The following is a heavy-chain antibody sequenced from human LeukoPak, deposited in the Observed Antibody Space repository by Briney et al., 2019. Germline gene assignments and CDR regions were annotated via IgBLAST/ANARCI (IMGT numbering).Heavy chain of an antibody. Sequence: ASLKVSCKASGYTFTGYYMHWVRQAPGQGLEWMGWINPNSGGTNYAQNFQGRVTMTRDTSISTAYMELSGLSSEDTAAYYCASENRGTIIPKFDYWGQGTLVTVPS. V-gene: IGHV1-2*02. D-gene: IGHD1-7*01. CDR2: INPNSGGT. J-gene: IGHJ4*02. CDR3: ASENRGTIIPKFDY. CDR1: GYTFTGYY.